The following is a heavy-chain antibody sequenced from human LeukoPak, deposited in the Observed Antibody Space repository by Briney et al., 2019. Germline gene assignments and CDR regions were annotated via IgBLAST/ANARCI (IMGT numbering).Heavy chain of an antibody. J-gene: IGHJ4*02. V-gene: IGHV3-7*01. CDR1: GFTFTRRW. D-gene: IGHD5-12*01. Sequence: PGGSLRLSCAASGFTFTRRWMMWVRQAPGKGLEWVANIKYDGSVIFYVDSVKGRFTISRDNSKNSLYLQMNSLRAEDTAVYWCGTSLDVDIETGGQGVLVTVSS. CDR2: IKYDGSVI. CDR3: GTSLDVDIET.